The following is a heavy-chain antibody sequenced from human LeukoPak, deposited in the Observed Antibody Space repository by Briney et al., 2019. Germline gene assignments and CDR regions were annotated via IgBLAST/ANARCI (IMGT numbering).Heavy chain of an antibody. CDR3: ARRSDSGSYSY. CDR1: GYSFASYW. D-gene: IGHD3-10*01. CDR2: IYPGDSDT. J-gene: IGHJ4*02. Sequence: GESLKISCKGSGYSFASYWIGCVRQMPGKGLEWMGIIYPGDSDTRYSPSFQGQVPISADKSISTAYLQSSSLKASDTAMYYCARRSDSGSYSYWGQGTLVTVSS. V-gene: IGHV5-51*01.